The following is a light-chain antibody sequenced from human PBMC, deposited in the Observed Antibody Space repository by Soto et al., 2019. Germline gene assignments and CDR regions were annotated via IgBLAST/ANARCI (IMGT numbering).Light chain of an antibody. CDR2: DAS. J-gene: IGKJ5*01. CDR3: QQYGSSPPIT. CDR1: QIVSSY. V-gene: IGKV3-20*01. Sequence: DIVFTHSASTLSVSPGDRATLSCRASQIVSSYLAWYQQKPGQAPRLLIYDASSRATGIPDRFSGSGSGTDFTLTISRLEPEDFAVYYCQQYGSSPPITFGQGTRLEIK.